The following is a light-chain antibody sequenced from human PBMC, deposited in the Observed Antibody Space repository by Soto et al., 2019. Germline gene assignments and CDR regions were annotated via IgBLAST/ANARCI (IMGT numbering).Light chain of an antibody. J-gene: IGKJ5*01. Sequence: IGLTQSTENLSLSPGDRASLSCRASQNVYTYFSWYQQKPGQAPRLLIYDASNRATGIPARFNASGSGTDFTLTISDLEPEDVAVYYCQQRTNWPITFGQGTRLENK. CDR2: DAS. V-gene: IGKV3-11*01. CDR1: QNVYTY. CDR3: QQRTNWPIT.